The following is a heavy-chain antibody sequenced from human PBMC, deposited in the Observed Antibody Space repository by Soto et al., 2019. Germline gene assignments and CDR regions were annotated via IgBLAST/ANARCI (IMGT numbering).Heavy chain of an antibody. CDR3: ARGGLLRFLEWFRYGMDV. CDR1: GGSISSGDYY. D-gene: IGHD3-3*01. J-gene: IGHJ6*02. V-gene: IGHV4-30-4*01. Sequence: SETLSLTCTVSGGSISSGDYYWSWIRQPPGKGLEWIGYIYYSGSTYYNPSLKSRVTISVDTSKNQFSPKLSSVTAADTAVYYCARGGLLRFLEWFRYGMDVWGQGTTVTVSS. CDR2: IYYSGST.